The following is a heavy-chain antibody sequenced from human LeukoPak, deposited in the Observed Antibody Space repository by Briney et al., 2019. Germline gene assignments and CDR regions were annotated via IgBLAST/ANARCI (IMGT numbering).Heavy chain of an antibody. D-gene: IGHD3-22*01. CDR2: IDPSDSHA. V-gene: IGHV5-10-1*01. CDR3: ARHKTDYYDSSGYANDY. J-gene: IGHJ4*02. Sequence: GESLKISCKGSGYSFTSYWIGWVRQMPGKGLEWMGGIDPSDSHANYSPSFEGHVTISVDKTIRTAYLQWSSLKASDTALYYCARHKTDYYDSSGYANDYWGQATLVTVSS. CDR1: GYSFTSYW.